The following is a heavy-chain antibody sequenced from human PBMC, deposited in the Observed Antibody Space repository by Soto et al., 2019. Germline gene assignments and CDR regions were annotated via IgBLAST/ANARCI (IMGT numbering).Heavy chain of an antibody. CDR1: GGTFNTYT. J-gene: IGHJ3*01. V-gene: IGHV1-69*02. CDR3: SIGSWSAETFDV. D-gene: IGHD2-2*01. CDR2: IIPMLPVT. Sequence: QVHLIQSGAEVKKPGSSVKVSCKAAGGTFNTYTLFWVRQAPGHGLEWMGRIIPMLPVTNSAQKFQGRLTITAHKSTGTAFMELTSLTSDDTAVYYCSIGSWSAETFDVWGQGTMVTVSS.